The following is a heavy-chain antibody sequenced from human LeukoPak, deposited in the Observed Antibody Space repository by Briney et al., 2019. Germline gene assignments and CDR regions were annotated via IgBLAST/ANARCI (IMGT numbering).Heavy chain of an antibody. CDR3: ARVITGSSSSGPYFDY. D-gene: IGHD6-6*01. Sequence: ASVKVPCKASGYTFTSYYMHWVRQAPGQGLEWMGIINPSGGSTSYAQKFQGRVTMTRDMSTSTVYMELSSLRSEDTAVYYCARVITGSSSSGPYFDYWGQGTLVTVSS. CDR2: INPSGGST. CDR1: GYTFTSYY. J-gene: IGHJ4*02. V-gene: IGHV1-46*01.